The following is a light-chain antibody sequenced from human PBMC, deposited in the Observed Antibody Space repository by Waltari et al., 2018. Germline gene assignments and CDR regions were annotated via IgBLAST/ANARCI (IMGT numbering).Light chain of an antibody. CDR3: QQYNFWPT. V-gene: IGKV3-15*01. Sequence: TVMTQSPATLSVSPGARATLSCRASQSVSSYLAWYQQRPGQAPRLLIYDTSTRASGVPARFSGSGSGTEFTLTISSLQSEDFAVYYCQQYNFWPTFGGGTKVEIK. J-gene: IGKJ4*01. CDR1: QSVSSY. CDR2: DTS.